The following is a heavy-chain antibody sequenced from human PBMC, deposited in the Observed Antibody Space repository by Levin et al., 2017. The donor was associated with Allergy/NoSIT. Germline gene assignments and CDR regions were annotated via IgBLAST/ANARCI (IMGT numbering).Heavy chain of an antibody. CDR3: TKDRGSVYYDLLTRYDY. V-gene: IGHV3-23*01. Sequence: GGSLRLSCAASEFTFSSYAMSWVRQAPGKGLEWVSAISGSGGSTYYADSVKGRFTISRDNSKNTLYLQMNSLRAEDTAVYYCTKDRGSVYYDLLTRYDYWGQGTLVTVSS. J-gene: IGHJ4*02. D-gene: IGHD3-9*01. CDR1: EFTFSSYA. CDR2: ISGSGGST.